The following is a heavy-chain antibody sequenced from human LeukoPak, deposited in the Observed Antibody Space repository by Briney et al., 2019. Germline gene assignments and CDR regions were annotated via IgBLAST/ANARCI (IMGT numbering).Heavy chain of an antibody. CDR1: GFTFSTSW. CDR2: IKQDESEK. J-gene: IGHJ4*02. CDR3: ARSKLAVSGNYFDY. V-gene: IGHV3-7*01. Sequence: GGSLRLSCAASGFTFSTSWMSWVRQAPGKGLEWVANIKQDESEKYYVDPVKGRFTISRDNAKNSLYLQMNSLRAEDTAVYYCARSKLAVSGNYFDYWGQGTLVTVSS. D-gene: IGHD6-19*01.